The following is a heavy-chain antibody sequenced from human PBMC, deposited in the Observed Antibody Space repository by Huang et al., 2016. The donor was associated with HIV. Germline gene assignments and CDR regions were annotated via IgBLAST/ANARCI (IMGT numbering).Heavy chain of an antibody. CDR1: GFRFVSYA. CDR3: AKEASYIFWNGYPLAS. D-gene: IGHD3-3*01. J-gene: IGHJ5*02. CDR2: TINSGSDT. Sequence: EVQLLESGGGLVQPGGSLRLSCAGSGFRFVSYAMSGVRQPPGKGLEWVSATINSGSDTYYADSVKGRFTISRDNAKNTLYLQMNSLRAEDTAVYYCAKEASYIFWNGYPLASWGQGTLVTVSP. V-gene: IGHV3-23*01.